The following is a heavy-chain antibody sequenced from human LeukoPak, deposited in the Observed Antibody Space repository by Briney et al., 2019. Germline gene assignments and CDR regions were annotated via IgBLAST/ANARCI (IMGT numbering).Heavy chain of an antibody. V-gene: IGHV4-4*07. CDR2: IYPSGNT. CDR3: AREYCSRTGCYFDY. J-gene: IGHJ4*02. Sequence: SETLSLTCTVSRGSTSTYYWSWIRQPAGKGLEWIGRIYPSGNTNFNPSLMSRVTMSIDTSKNQFSLKLSSVTAADTAVYYCAREYCSRTGCYFDYWGQGTLVTVSS. CDR1: RGSTSTYY. D-gene: IGHD2-2*01.